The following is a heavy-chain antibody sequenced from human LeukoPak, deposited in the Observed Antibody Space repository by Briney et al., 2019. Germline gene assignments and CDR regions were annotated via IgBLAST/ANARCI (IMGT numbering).Heavy chain of an antibody. V-gene: IGHV3-30-3*01. J-gene: IGHJ4*02. CDR2: ISYDGSNK. CDR3: ARDRSLDY. CDR1: GFTFSTYA. Sequence: GRSLRHSCAASGFTFSTYAMHWVRQAPGKGLEWVAVISYDGSNKYYADSVKGRFTISRDNSKNTLYLQMNSLRAEDTAVYYCARDRSLDYWGQGTLVTVSP.